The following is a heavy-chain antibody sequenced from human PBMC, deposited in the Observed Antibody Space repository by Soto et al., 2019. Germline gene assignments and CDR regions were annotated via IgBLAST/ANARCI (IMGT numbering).Heavy chain of an antibody. CDR2: IIPLFGTA. J-gene: IGHJ4*02. Sequence: QVQLEQSGGEVKQPGSSVRVSCKTSGGTFSTYAINWVRQAPGQGLEWMGAIIPLFGTADYSQKFQGRVTITADESTSTAYKELSSLKFEEPAVYFCARPKGTYSSGYYYFDFWGQGTLVTVSS. CDR3: ARPKGTYSSGYYYFDF. CDR1: GGTFSTYA. D-gene: IGHD6-19*01. V-gene: IGHV1-69*01.